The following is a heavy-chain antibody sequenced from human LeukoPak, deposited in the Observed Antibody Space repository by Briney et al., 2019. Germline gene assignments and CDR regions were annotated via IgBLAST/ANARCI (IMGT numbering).Heavy chain of an antibody. CDR2: IYHSGST. Sequence: SETLSLTCTVSGYSISSGYYWGWIRQPPGKGLEWIGSIYHSGSTYYNPSLKSRVTISVDTSKNQFSLKLSSVTAADTAVYYCARDRGSTAPHLTNDYWGQGTLVTVSS. D-gene: IGHD4-17*01. CDR3: ARDRGSTAPHLTNDY. J-gene: IGHJ4*02. CDR1: GYSISSGYY. V-gene: IGHV4-38-2*02.